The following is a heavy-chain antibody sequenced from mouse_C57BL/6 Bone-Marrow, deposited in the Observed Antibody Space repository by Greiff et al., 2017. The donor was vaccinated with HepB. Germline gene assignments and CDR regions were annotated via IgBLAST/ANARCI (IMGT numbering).Heavy chain of an antibody. CDR2: ISYDGSN. CDR1: GYSITSGYY. Sequence: EVKLMESGPGLVKPSQSLSLTCSVTGYSITSGYYWNWIRQFPGNKLEWMGYISYDGSNNYNPSLKNRISITRDTSKNQFFLKLNSVTTEDTATYYCARVYGSRDYFDYWGQGTTLTVSS. D-gene: IGHD1-1*01. J-gene: IGHJ2*01. V-gene: IGHV3-6*01. CDR3: ARVYGSRDYFDY.